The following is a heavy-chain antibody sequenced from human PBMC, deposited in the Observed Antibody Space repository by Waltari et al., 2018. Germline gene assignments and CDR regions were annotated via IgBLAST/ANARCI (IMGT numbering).Heavy chain of an antibody. CDR3: ASLPGLARTYYYYGMDV. V-gene: IGHV4-34*01. J-gene: IGHJ6*02. CDR2: INHSGST. CDR1: GGSFSGYY. Sequence: QVQLQQWGAGLLKPSETLSLTCAVYGGSFSGYYWSWIRQPPGKGLEWIGEINHSGSTNYNPSLKSRVTISVDTSKNQFSLKLSSVTAADTAVYYCASLPGLARTYYYYGMDVWGQGTTVTVSS. D-gene: IGHD1-1*01.